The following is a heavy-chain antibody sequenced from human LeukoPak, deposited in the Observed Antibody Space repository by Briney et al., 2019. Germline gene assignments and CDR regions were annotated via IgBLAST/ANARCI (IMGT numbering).Heavy chain of an antibody. CDR3: ARLLWFGEVNWFDP. V-gene: IGHV3-30*02. CDR2: IRYDGSNK. CDR1: GFTFSSYG. D-gene: IGHD3-10*01. J-gene: IGHJ5*02. Sequence: GGSLRLSCAASGFTFSSYGIHWVRQAPGKGLEWVAFIRYDGSNKYHADSVKGRFTISRDNSKNTVYLQMNSLRAEDTAVYYCARLLWFGEVNWFDPWGQGTLVTVSS.